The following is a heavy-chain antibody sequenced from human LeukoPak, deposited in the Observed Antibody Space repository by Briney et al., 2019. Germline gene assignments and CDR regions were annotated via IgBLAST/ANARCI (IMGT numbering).Heavy chain of an antibody. Sequence: ASETLSLTCTVSGGSISSSSSYWGWIRQPPGEGLEWIGTIYYSGSTYYNPSLKSRVTVSVDKSKNQFSLKQNSVTAADTAVYYCAREVSPTYAFDIWGQGTMVTVSS. CDR3: AREVSPTYAFDI. CDR2: IYYSGST. V-gene: IGHV4-39*07. CDR1: GGSISSSSSY. J-gene: IGHJ3*02. D-gene: IGHD3-16*02.